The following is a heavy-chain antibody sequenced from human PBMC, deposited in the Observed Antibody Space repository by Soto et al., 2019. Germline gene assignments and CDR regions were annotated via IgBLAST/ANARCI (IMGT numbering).Heavy chain of an antibody. V-gene: IGHV3-30-3*01. CDR3: AREDDAAFYY. CDR2: ISYDGSNK. CDR1: GFTFSSYA. J-gene: IGHJ4*02. Sequence: QVQLVESGGGVVQPGRSLRLSCAASGFTFSSYAMHWVRQAPGKGLEWVAVISYDGSNKYYADSVKGRCTISRDNSKNTLYLQMNSLRAEDTAVYYCAREDDAAFYYLGQGTLVTVSS.